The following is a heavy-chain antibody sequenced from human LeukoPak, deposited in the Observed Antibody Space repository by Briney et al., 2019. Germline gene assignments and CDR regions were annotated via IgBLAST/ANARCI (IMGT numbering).Heavy chain of an antibody. D-gene: IGHD3-3*01. J-gene: IGHJ5*02. Sequence: GGSLRLSCVASGLTFSDYYMSWIRQAPGKGLEWISYISTSGSTVKYADSVKGRFTISRDNAKNSLYLQMNSLRADDTAPYYCATGGGFLALRSWGQGTLVTVSS. CDR3: ATGGGFLALRS. CDR2: ISTSGSTV. V-gene: IGHV3-11*01. CDR1: GLTFSDYY.